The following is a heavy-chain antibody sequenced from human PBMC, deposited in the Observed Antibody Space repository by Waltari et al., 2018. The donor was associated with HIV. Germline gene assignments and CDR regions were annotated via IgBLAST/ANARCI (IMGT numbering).Heavy chain of an antibody. V-gene: IGHV3-74*01. CDR2: MYTDGVTA. J-gene: IGHJ4*02. CDR3: ARRHSSVGILDS. Sequence: EVQLVESGGGLVQPGGSLRLSCAASGFTFSNYWMHWVRQAPGKGLVWVSRMYTDGVTASYADSVKGRFTIARDNAKNTLYLQMNSLRAEDTAVYYCARRHSSVGILDSWGQGTLVTVSS. D-gene: IGHD6-19*01. CDR1: GFTFSNYW.